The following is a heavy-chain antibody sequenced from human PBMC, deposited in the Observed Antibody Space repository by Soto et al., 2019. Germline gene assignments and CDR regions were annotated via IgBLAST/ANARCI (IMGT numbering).Heavy chain of an antibody. Sequence: PGGSLRLSCAASGFTFSIYSMSWVRQAPGKGLEWVSGFRTGADDGTTYYADSVKGRFTISRDISKNTLFLQMNSLRAEDTAIYYCAKKVNSGPGSQYFDYWGQGTLVTVSS. V-gene: IGHV3-23*01. D-gene: IGHD3-10*01. CDR2: FRTGADDGTT. J-gene: IGHJ4*02. CDR3: AKKVNSGPGSQYFDY. CDR1: GFTFSIYS.